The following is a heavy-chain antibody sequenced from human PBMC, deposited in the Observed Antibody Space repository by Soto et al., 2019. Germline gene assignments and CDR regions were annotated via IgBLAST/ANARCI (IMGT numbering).Heavy chain of an antibody. J-gene: IGHJ6*02. CDR1: GFTFSNAW. Sequence: NPGGSLRLSCAASGFTFSNAWMSWVRQAPGQGLEWVGRIKSKTDGGTTDYAAPVKGRFTISRDDSKNTLYLQMNSLKTEDTAVYYCNTDSLPAAISVYYYYGMDVWGQVTKVTVS. D-gene: IGHD2-2*02. CDR2: IKSKTDGGTT. V-gene: IGHV3-15*01. CDR3: NTDSLPAAISVYYYYGMDV.